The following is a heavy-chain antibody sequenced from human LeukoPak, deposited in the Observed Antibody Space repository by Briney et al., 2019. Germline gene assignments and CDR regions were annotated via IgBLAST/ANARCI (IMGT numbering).Heavy chain of an antibody. J-gene: IGHJ4*02. CDR2: INHSGST. CDR1: GGSFSGYY. CDR3: ARRGYSSSWFRY. V-gene: IGHV4-34*01. D-gene: IGHD6-13*01. Sequence: SETLSLTCAVYGGSFSGYYWSWIRQPPGKGLEWIGEINHSGSTNYNPSLKSRVTISVDTSKNQFSLKLSSVTAADTAVYYCARRGYSSSWFRYWGQGTLVTVSS.